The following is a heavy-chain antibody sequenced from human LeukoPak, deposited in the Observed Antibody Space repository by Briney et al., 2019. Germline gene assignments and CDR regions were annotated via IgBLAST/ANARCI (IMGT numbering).Heavy chain of an antibody. CDR2: IYYSGST. Sequence: PSETLSLTCTVSGGSISSSSYYWGWIRQPPGKGLEWIGSIYYSGSTYYNPSLKSRVTISVDTSKNQFSLKLSSVTAADTAVYYCASGGGPYSSSWYAGYYYYYMDVWGKGTTVTVSS. CDR3: ASGGGPYSSSWYAGYYYYYMDV. CDR1: GGSISSSSYY. D-gene: IGHD6-13*01. J-gene: IGHJ6*03. V-gene: IGHV4-39*07.